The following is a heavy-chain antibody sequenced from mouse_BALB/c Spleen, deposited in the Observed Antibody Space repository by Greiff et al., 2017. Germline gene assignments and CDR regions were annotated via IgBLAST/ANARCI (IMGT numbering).Heavy chain of an antibody. CDR2: INPSNGRT. D-gene: IGHD4-1*01. J-gene: IGHJ3*01. CDR1: GYTFTSYW. Sequence: QVQLQQPGAELVKPGASVKLSCKASGYTFTSYWMHWVKQRPGQGLEWIGEINPSNGRTNYNEKFKSKATLTVDKSSSTAYMQLSSLTSEDSAVYYCARELGFAYWGQGTLVTVSA. V-gene: IGHV1S81*02. CDR3: ARELGFAY.